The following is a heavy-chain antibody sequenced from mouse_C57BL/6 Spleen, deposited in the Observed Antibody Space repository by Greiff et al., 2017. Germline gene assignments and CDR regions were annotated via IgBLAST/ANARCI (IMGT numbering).Heavy chain of an antibody. J-gene: IGHJ3*01. D-gene: IGHD3-2*02. V-gene: IGHV1-85*01. Sequence: QVQLQQSGPELVKPGASVKLSCKASGYTFTSYDINWVKQRPGQGLEWIGWIYPRDGSTKYNEKFKGKATLTVDTSSSTAYMELRSLTSEDTAVYYCARGSSGYPFAYWGQGTLVTVSA. CDR3: ARGSSGYPFAY. CDR1: GYTFTSYD. CDR2: IYPRDGST.